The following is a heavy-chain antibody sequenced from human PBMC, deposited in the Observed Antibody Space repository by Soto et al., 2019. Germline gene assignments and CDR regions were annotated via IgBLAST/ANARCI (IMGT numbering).Heavy chain of an antibody. J-gene: IGHJ6*02. D-gene: IGHD2-8*01. CDR2: IRNKANGLTT. CDR3: VTHGLFYYHYAMGV. CDR1: GFSFRDHY. Sequence: EVQLVESGGGLVRPGGSLRLSCAASGFSFRDHYLDWVRQAPGKGLEWLGRIRNKANGLTTEYAASVKGRFTISSDDSKHSLNLQMNSLKTEDTAVYYCVTHGLFYYHYAMGVWGQGTTVTVSS. V-gene: IGHV3-72*01.